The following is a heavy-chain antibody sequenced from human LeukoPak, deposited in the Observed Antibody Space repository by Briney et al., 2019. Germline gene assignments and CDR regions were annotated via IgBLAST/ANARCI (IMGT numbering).Heavy chain of an antibody. Sequence: GGSLRLSCAASGFTFDTYAMAWVRQAPGKGRQWVSIINYNGGATYYTDSVKGRFTASRDNTQNTLSLHMNGLTVEDTGLYYXXXXXXXXXXGRCYPDYWGQGTLVTVSS. V-gene: IGHV3-23*05. CDR3: XXXXXXXXXGRCYPDY. CDR2: INYNGGAT. J-gene: IGHJ4*02. CDR1: GFTFDTYA. D-gene: IGHD1-26*01.